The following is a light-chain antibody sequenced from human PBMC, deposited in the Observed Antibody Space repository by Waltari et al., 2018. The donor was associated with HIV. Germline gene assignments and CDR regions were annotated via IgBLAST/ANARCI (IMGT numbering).Light chain of an antibody. CDR3: HQYAGLPRT. CDR2: GAS. Sequence: EIVLTQSPGTLSLSPGERATLSCRASQSVTGSHLARYQQRPGQPPRLLVYGASSRATGIPDRFSGSGSGADFTLTITRLEPEDFAVYYCHQYAGLPRTFGQGTKLEIK. CDR1: QSVTGSH. V-gene: IGKV3-20*01. J-gene: IGKJ2*01.